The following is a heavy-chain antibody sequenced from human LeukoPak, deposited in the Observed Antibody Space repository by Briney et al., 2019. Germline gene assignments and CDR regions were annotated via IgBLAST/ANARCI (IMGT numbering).Heavy chain of an antibody. J-gene: IGHJ4*02. V-gene: IGHV3-7*01. CDR2: INQDGSEK. CDR3: ASSYYHDGNY. Sequence: GGSLRLSCAASGFTFSIYWMLWVRQAPGKGLEWVANINQDGSEKNYADSVKGRFTISRDNARNSLYLQMNSLRAEDTALYYCASSYYHDGNYWGQGTLVTVSS. D-gene: IGHD3-22*01. CDR1: GFTFSIYW.